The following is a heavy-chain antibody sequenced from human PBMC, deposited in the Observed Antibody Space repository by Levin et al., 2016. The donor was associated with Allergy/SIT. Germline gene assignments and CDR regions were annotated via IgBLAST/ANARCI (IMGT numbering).Heavy chain of an antibody. Sequence: LSLTCAASGFTFSSYWIHWVRQAPGKGLVWISRINSDGSSTLYADSVKGRFTISRDNANNTVYLQMNSLRAEDTAVYYCARDYDILTGSGLGYWGQGTLVTVSS. J-gene: IGHJ4*02. CDR1: GFTFSSYW. D-gene: IGHD3-9*01. CDR3: ARDYDILTGSGLGY. V-gene: IGHV3-74*01. CDR2: INSDGSST.